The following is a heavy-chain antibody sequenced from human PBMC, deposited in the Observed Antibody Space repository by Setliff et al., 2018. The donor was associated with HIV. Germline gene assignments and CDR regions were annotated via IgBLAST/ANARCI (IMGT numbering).Heavy chain of an antibody. CDR1: GFTFSDYY. CDR3: ARDLYGGYGMDV. D-gene: IGHD4-17*01. J-gene: IGHJ6*02. V-gene: IGHV3-11*04. Sequence: LRLSCAASGFTFSDYYMSWIRQAPGKGLEWVSFISSSGSTIYYADSVKGRFTISRDNAKNSLYLQMNSLRVEDTAVYYCARDLYGGYGMDVWGQGTTVTVSS. CDR2: ISSSGSTI.